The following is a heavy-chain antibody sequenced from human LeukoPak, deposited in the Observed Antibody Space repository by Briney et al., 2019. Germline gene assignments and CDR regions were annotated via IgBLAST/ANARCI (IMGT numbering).Heavy chain of an antibody. D-gene: IGHD4-17*01. CDR2: TNEDGSEK. CDR3: ARDRYGEFDF. J-gene: IGHJ4*02. V-gene: IGHV3-7*01. CDR1: RFTFSSYW. Sequence: GGSLRLSCSGSRFTFSSYWMSWVRQAPGNGLEWVANTNEDGSEKNYVDSVKGRFTISRDNAKNSLYLQMNSLRAEDTAVYFCARDRYGEFDFWGQGTLVTVSS.